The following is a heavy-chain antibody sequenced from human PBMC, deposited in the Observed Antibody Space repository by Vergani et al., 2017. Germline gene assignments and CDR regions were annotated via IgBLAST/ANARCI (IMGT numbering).Heavy chain of an antibody. CDR1: GGSISSYY. Sequence: QVQLQESGPGLVKPSETLSLTCTVSGGSISSYYWSWIRQPPGKGLEWIGYIYYSGSTNYNPSLKSRVTISVYTSKNKFSLKLSSVTAADTAVYYCASDCGLGGYDFWRRYYGDYYYGMDVWGQGTTVTVSS. CDR2: IYYSGST. V-gene: IGHV4-59*01. CDR3: ASDCGLGGYDFWRRYYGDYYYGMDV. D-gene: IGHD3-3*01. J-gene: IGHJ6*02.